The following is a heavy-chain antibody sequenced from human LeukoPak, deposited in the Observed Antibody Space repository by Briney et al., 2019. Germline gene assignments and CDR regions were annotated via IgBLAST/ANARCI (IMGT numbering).Heavy chain of an antibody. CDR1: GYTFTNYG. D-gene: IGHD3-10*01. Sequence: ASEKASCKASGYTFTNYGISWVRQAPGQGLEWMGWISAYNGNTNYAQKLQGRVTMTTDTSTSTAYMELRSLRSDDTAVYYCARDKWFGEFTDAFDIWGQGTMVTVSS. CDR2: ISAYNGNT. V-gene: IGHV1-18*01. J-gene: IGHJ3*02. CDR3: ARDKWFGEFTDAFDI.